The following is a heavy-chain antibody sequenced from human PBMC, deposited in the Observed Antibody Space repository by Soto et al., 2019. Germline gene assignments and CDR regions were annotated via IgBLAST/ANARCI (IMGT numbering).Heavy chain of an antibody. Sequence: QVQLVESGGGVVQPGRSLRLSCAASGFTFSSYGMHWVRQAPGKGLEWVAVISYDGSNKYYADSVKGRFTISRDNSKNTLYLQMNSLRAEDTAVYYCAKDHYDSSGYYFGYYFDYWGQGTLVPVSS. V-gene: IGHV3-30*18. CDR3: AKDHYDSSGYYFGYYFDY. CDR1: GFTFSSYG. D-gene: IGHD3-22*01. CDR2: ISYDGSNK. J-gene: IGHJ4*02.